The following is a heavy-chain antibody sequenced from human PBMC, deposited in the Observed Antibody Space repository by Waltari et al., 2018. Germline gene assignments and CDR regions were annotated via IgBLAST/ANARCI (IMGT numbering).Heavy chain of an antibody. Sequence: QVQLVQSGAEVKKPGSSVKVSCKASGGTFSSSAISWVRTAPGQGLEWMGRLIPILGIANYAQKFQGRVTITADKSTSTAYMELSSLRSEDTAVYYCASPTPDTAMVRDWGMDVWGQGTTVTVSS. CDR3: ASPTPDTAMVRDWGMDV. V-gene: IGHV1-69*04. CDR1: GGTFSSSA. CDR2: LIPILGIA. D-gene: IGHD5-18*01. J-gene: IGHJ6*02.